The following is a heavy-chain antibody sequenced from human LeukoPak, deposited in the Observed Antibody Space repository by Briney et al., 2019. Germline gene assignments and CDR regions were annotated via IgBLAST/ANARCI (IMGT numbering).Heavy chain of an antibody. Sequence: GASVKVPCKASGYTFTDYYMHWVRQAPGQGLEWMGWINPNIGSTNYAQKFQGRVTMTRDTSSSTAYMELSRLRSDDTAVYYCARDGYCSGGSCYFFSPYWGQGTLVTVSS. CDR3: ARDGYCSGGSCYFFSPY. J-gene: IGHJ4*02. V-gene: IGHV1-2*02. CDR1: GYTFTDYY. D-gene: IGHD2-15*01. CDR2: INPNIGST.